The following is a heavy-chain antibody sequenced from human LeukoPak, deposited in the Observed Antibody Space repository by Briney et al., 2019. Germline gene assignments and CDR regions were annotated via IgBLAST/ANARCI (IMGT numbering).Heavy chain of an antibody. V-gene: IGHV3-21*01. J-gene: IGHJ3*02. CDR2: ISSSSSYI. CDR1: GFTFDDYA. CDR3: ARESDCSSTSCRINAFDI. D-gene: IGHD2-2*01. Sequence: GGSLRLSCAASGFTFDDYAMHWVRQAPGKGLEWVSSISSSSSYIYYADSVKGRFTISRDNAKNSLYLQMNSLRAEDTAVYYCARESDCSSTSCRINAFDIWGQGTMVTVSS.